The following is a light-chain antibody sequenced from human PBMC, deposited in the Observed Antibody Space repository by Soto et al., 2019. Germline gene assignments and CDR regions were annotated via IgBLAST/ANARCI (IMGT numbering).Light chain of an antibody. CDR2: WAS. J-gene: IGKJ4*01. CDR1: QSVLYSSSNKNY. Sequence: DIVMTQSPDSLAVSLGERATINCKSSQSVLYSSSNKNYLAWYQQKAGQPPKLLIYWASTRESGVPDRFSGSGSGTDFTLTISSLQAEDVAVYYGQQYYSVPLTFGGGTKVEIK. CDR3: QQYYSVPLT. V-gene: IGKV4-1*01.